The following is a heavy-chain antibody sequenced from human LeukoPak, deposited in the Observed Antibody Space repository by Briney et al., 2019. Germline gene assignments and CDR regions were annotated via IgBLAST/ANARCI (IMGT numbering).Heavy chain of an antibody. V-gene: IGHV4-59*11. D-gene: IGHD1-1*01. CDR2: IYYSGHT. CDR3: ARWNEGLDY. J-gene: IGHJ4*02. Sequence: SETLFLTCTVSGGSISNHYWSWMRQPPGKGLEWIGYIYYSGHTNYNPSLKSRVTISVDTSKNQFSLKLSSVTAADTAVYYCARWNEGLDYWGRGTLVTVSS. CDR1: GGSISNHY.